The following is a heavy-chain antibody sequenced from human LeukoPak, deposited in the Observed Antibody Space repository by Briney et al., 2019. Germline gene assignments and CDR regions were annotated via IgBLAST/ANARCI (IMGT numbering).Heavy chain of an antibody. CDR1: GFTFGSYS. Sequence: GGYLRLSCAASGFTFGSYSINWVRQAPGKGLEWVSSISGTSSYIYYADSVKGRFTISRDNTKNSLYLQMNSLRAEDTAVYYCARVVGYYYYMDVWGKGTTVTVSS. J-gene: IGHJ6*03. D-gene: IGHD1-26*01. CDR2: ISGTSSYI. CDR3: ARVVGYYYYMDV. V-gene: IGHV3-21*01.